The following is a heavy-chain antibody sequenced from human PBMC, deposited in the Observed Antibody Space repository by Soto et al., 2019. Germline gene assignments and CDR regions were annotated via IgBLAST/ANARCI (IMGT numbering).Heavy chain of an antibody. D-gene: IGHD3-22*01. CDR3: ARSSGYYLVEYLQY. Sequence: PGGSLRLSCAASGFTFSSYGMHWVRQAPGKGLEWVAVISYDGSNKCYADSVKGRFTISRDNAKNSLYLQMNSLRAEDTAVYYSARSSGYYLVEYLQYWGQGTLVTVSS. CDR1: GFTFSSYG. CDR2: ISYDGSNK. J-gene: IGHJ1*01. V-gene: IGHV3-30*03.